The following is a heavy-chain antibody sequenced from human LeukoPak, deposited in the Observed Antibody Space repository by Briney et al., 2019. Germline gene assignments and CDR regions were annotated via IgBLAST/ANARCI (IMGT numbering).Heavy chain of an antibody. CDR1: GYTLTELS. J-gene: IGHJ6*03. Sequence: ASVKVSCKVSGYTLTELSMHWVRQAPGQGLEWMGWMNPNSGNTGYAQKFQGRVTMTRNTSISTAYMELSSLRSEDTAVYYCARGGNGYSYGYVFYYYYYMDVWGKGTTVTISS. CDR2: MNPNSGNT. D-gene: IGHD5-18*01. CDR3: ARGGNGYSYGYVFYYYYYMDV. V-gene: IGHV1-8*01.